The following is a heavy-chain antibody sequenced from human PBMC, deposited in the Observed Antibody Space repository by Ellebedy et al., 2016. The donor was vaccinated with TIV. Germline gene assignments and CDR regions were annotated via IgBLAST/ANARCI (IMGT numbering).Heavy chain of an antibody. D-gene: IGHD6-19*01. V-gene: IGHV4-39*01. CDR2: IYYSGST. CDR3: ARRQGGWAFDI. CDR1: GGSMNSYY. J-gene: IGHJ3*02. Sequence: MPSETLSLTCTVSGGSMNSYYWGWIRQPPGKGLEWIGSIYYSGSTYYNPSLKSRVTISVDKSKNQFSLKLSSVTSADTAVYYCARRQGGWAFDIWGQGTMVTVSS.